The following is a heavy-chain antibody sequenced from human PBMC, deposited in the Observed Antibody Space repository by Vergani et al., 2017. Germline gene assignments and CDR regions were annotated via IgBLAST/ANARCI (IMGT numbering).Heavy chain of an antibody. CDR2: IYSGGST. D-gene: IGHD1-26*01. Sequence: EVQLVESGGGLVQPGGSLRLSCAASGFTVSSNYMSWVRQAPGKGLEWVSVIYSGGSTYYADSVKGRFTISRDNSKNTLYLQMNSLRAEDTAVYYCARVRATSMSYFDYWGQGTLVTVSS. J-gene: IGHJ4*02. V-gene: IGHV3-66*02. CDR1: GFTVSSNY. CDR3: ARVRATSMSYFDY.